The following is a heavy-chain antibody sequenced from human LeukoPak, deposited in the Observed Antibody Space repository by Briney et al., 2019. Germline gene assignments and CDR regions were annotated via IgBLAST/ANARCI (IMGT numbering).Heavy chain of an antibody. D-gene: IGHD2-2*01. CDR3: ARDTGCSSTSCLYYYMDV. CDR2: INPNNGGT. CDR1: RYTFTDYY. Sequence: ASVKVSCMASRYTFTDYYMHWVRPPPAQGLAGMEWINPNNGGTNYAQKFQGRVTMTRDTSISTAYMELSRLRSDDTAVYYRARDTGCSSTSCLYYYMDVWGKGTTVTVSS. J-gene: IGHJ6*03. V-gene: IGHV1-2*02.